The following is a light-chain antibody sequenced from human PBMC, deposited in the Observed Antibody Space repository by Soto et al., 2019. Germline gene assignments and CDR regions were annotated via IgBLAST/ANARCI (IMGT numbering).Light chain of an antibody. CDR3: QQYAYWPET. V-gene: IGKV3D-15*01. CDR2: YSS. J-gene: IGKJ1*01. CDR1: QSVRTN. Sequence: EVMMTQFPDTVSVTPGETVTLSCGASQSVRTNLAWYQQRPGQAPRLLIHYSSTRASDIPARFSGSGSRTNFTLAISSLQSEDFAVYYCQQYAYWPETFGQGTKVEIK.